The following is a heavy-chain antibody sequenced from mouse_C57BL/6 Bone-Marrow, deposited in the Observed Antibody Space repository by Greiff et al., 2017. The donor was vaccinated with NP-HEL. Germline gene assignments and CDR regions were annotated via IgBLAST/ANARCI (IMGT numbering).Heavy chain of an antibody. V-gene: IGHV1-81*01. CDR2: IYPRSGNT. Sequence: VKLQESGAELARPGASVKLSCKASGYTFTSYGISWVKQRTGQGLEWIGEIYPRSGNTYYTEKFKGKATLTADKSSSTAYMELRSLTSEDSAVYFCARERVPITTVVATDCDYWGQGTTLTVSS. CDR1: GYTFTSYG. CDR3: ARERVPITTVVATDCDY. D-gene: IGHD1-1*01. J-gene: IGHJ2*01.